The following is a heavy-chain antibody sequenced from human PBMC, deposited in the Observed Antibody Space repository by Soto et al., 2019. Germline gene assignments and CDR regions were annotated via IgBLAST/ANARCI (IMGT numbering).Heavy chain of an antibody. D-gene: IGHD3-3*01. Sequence: GGSLRLSCAASGFTFNNYAMSWVRQAPGKGLEWVSGISGSGDSTYYADSVKGRFTISRDNSKNTLNLQMNSLRAEDSAVYYCGKSYYDFWSGYYPDWGQGTLVTVSS. J-gene: IGHJ4*02. CDR3: GKSYYDFWSGYYPD. V-gene: IGHV3-23*01. CDR2: ISGSGDST. CDR1: GFTFNNYA.